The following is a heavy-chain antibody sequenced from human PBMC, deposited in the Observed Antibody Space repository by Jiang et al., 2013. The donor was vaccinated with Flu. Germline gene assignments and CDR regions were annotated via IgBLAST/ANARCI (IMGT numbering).Heavy chain of an antibody. D-gene: IGHD6-19*01. J-gene: IGHJ4*02. CDR3: AKDISVAGVGLDY. V-gene: IGHV3-9*01. Sequence: ISRDNAKESLFLQMDSLRAEDTAVYYCAKDISVAGVGLDYWGQGTLVTVSS.